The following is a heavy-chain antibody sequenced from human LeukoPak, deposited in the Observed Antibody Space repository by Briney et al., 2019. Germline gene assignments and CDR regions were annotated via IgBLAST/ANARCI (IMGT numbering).Heavy chain of an antibody. D-gene: IGHD1-7*01. Sequence: GGSLRLSCAASGFTVSNNYMTWVRQAPGKGLEWVSVIYSDGSTYYADSVKGRFTISRDNSKNTLFLQMNSQRAEDTAVYYCAKLPTYWGQGTLVTVSS. CDR1: GFTVSNNY. CDR2: IYSDGST. CDR3: AKLPTY. V-gene: IGHV3-66*02. J-gene: IGHJ4*02.